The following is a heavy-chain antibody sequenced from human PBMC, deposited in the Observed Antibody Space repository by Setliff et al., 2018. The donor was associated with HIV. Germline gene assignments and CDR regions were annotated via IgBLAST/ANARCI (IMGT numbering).Heavy chain of an antibody. V-gene: IGHV4-59*01. CDR2: IYFNGNT. Sequence: SETLSLTCTVSGGSLTGYYWSWIRQPPGKGLEWIGYIYFNGNTNLNPSLESRLTMSVDTSKNQFSLKLNAVTAADTAVYYCVREVGYFDFWGRGTLVTVSS. CDR1: GGSLTGYY. J-gene: IGHJ2*01. D-gene: IGHD1-26*01. CDR3: VREVGYFDF.